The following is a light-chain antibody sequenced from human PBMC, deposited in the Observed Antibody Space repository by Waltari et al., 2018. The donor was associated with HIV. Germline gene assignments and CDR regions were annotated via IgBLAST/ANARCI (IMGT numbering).Light chain of an antibody. J-gene: IGKJ4*01. CDR3: QQYGASPRIT. CDR1: QSVSSTY. Sequence: EIVLTQSPGTLSWSPVERATLSCRTSQSVSSTYLAWYQQKPGQDPRLVIYGASSRAIGIPDRFSGSGSGTDFTLTINRLEPEDVAVYYCQQYGASPRITFGGGTKVEIK. V-gene: IGKV3-20*01. CDR2: GAS.